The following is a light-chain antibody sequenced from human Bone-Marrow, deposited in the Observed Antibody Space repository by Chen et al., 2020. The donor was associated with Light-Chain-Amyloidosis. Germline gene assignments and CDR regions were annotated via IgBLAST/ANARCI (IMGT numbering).Light chain of an antibody. Sequence: IVMTQSPLSLAVTPGESASISCTSTQSLMQNNGYNFLDWYLQKPGQSPQLLIYLASDRASGVPDRFSGSGSGKDFTLKITSVEADDVGVYFCMQTLQPLRTFGQGTKLEI. J-gene: IGKJ2*01. V-gene: IGKV2-28*01. CDR2: LAS. CDR3: MQTLQPLRT. CDR1: QSLMQNNGYNF.